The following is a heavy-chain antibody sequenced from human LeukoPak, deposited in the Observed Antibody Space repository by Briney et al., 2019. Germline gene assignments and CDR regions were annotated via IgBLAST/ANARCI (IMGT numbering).Heavy chain of an antibody. D-gene: IGHD6-13*01. Sequence: ASMKVSCKVSGYTLTELSMHWVRQAPGKGLEWMGGFDPEDGETIYAQKFQGRVTMTEDTSTDTAYMELSSLRSEDTAVYYCATDLKGAAATPTVFDYWGQGTLVTVSS. J-gene: IGHJ4*02. CDR1: GYTLTELS. V-gene: IGHV1-24*01. CDR3: ATDLKGAAATPTVFDY. CDR2: FDPEDGET.